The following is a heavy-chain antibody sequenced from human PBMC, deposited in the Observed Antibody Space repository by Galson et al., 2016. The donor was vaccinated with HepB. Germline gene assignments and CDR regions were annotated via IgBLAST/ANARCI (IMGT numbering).Heavy chain of an antibody. V-gene: IGHV3-23*01. Sequence: SLRLSCAASGFTFSGYAMSWVRQAPGKGLEWVSGISGRGDTKDYGDSVKGRFTISRDNSKNTFYLQMNSLRAEDTAVYYCAKRDYYDSSGFSALLDSWGLGTLVTVSS. CDR2: ISGRGDTK. CDR3: AKRDYYDSSGFSALLDS. CDR1: GFTFSGYA. J-gene: IGHJ4*02. D-gene: IGHD3-22*01.